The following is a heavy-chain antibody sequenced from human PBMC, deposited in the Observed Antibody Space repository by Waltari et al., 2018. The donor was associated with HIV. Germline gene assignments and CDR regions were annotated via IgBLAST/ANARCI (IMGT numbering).Heavy chain of an antibody. CDR1: RGICGKLA. J-gene: IGHJ6*02. CDR3: VRRSVLGLDL. V-gene: IGHV3-30*04. Sequence: VKSGGVVAPPGMLIIVDWTAPRGICGKLALHWFRQSEDKRLEGVAVITYDGGNQFVTDSLKGRFIISRDNARDTLYLEMKLLKVEDSGIYYCVRRSVLGLDLWGQGTTVIVS. D-gene: IGHD6-19*01. CDR2: ITYDGGNQ.